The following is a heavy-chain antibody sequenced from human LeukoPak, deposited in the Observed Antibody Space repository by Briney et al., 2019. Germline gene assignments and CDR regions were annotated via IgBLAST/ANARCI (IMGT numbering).Heavy chain of an antibody. CDR2: ISSSGSTI. D-gene: IGHD6-6*01. Sequence: PGGSLRLSCAASGFTFSSYEMNWVRQAPGKGLEWVSYISSSGSTIYYADSVKGRFTISRDNAKNSPYLQMNSLRAEDTAVYYCARVQQLVYYYYGMDVWGQGTTVTVSS. V-gene: IGHV3-48*03. CDR1: GFTFSSYE. J-gene: IGHJ6*02. CDR3: ARVQQLVYYYYGMDV.